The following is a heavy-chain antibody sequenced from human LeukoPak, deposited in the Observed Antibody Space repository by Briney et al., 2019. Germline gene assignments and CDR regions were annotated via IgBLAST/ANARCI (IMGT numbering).Heavy chain of an antibody. CDR1: GFTFSSYW. V-gene: IGHV3-7*01. CDR3: ASVPNENYFDF. J-gene: IGHJ4*02. Sequence: GGSLRLSCAASGFTFSSYWMSWVRQAPGKGLEWVANINQDGSAKDYGGSVEGRFTISRDNAKNSLYLQMNSLPAEDTAVYFRASVPNENYFDFWGQGTLVTVSS. CDR2: INQDGSAK.